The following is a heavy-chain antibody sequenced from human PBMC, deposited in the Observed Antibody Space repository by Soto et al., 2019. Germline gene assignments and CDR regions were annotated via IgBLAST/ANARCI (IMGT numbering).Heavy chain of an antibody. CDR2: IDGVGTGT. CDR3: TTVLES. D-gene: IGHD3-3*02. Sequence: EVQLVQSGGGSAQPGGSLRLSCAASGFTFTNYWMHWVRQVPGKGLVWVSRIDGVGTGTSYSDSVRGRFTIARDNAENMLYLQMNSLSAADTAVYYCTTVLESWGHGTLVTVSS. CDR1: GFTFTNYW. J-gene: IGHJ1*01. V-gene: IGHV3-74*01.